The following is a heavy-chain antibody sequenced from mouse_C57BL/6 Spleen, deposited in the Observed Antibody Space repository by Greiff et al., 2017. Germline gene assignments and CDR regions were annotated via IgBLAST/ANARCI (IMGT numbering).Heavy chain of an antibody. Sequence: QVQLQQPGAELVKPGASVKLSCKASGYTFTSYWMPWVKQRPGRGLEWIGRIDPNSGGTKYNEKFKSKATLTVDKPSSTAYMQLSSLTSEDSAVYYCARGASYYGYDVDYYAMDYWGQGTSVTVSS. J-gene: IGHJ4*01. V-gene: IGHV1-72*01. CDR3: ARGASYYGYDVDYYAMDY. D-gene: IGHD2-2*01. CDR2: IDPNSGGT. CDR1: GYTFTSYW.